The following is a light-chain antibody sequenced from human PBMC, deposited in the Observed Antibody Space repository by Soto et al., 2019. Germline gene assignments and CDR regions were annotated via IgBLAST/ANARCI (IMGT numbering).Light chain of an antibody. CDR3: QPWGTGTFYV. CDR2: LNSDGSH. V-gene: IGLV4-69*01. J-gene: IGLJ1*01. Sequence: QPVLTQSPSASASLGASVKLTCTRSSGHSSYAIAWHQQQPEKGPRYLMKLNSDGSHSKGDGIPDRFSGSSSGAERYLTISSVQSEDEAAYYCQPWGTGTFYVFGTGTKLTVL. CDR1: SGHSSYA.